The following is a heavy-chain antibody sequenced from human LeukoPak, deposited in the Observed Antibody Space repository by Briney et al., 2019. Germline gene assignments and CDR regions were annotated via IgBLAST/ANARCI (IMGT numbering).Heavy chain of an antibody. D-gene: IGHD2-15*01. CDR2: IHNRGTT. V-gene: IGHV4-38-2*01. CDR3: ASHCSGGSCYEGYTRFDP. J-gene: IGHJ5*02. CDR1: GYSISSGYS. Sequence: SETLSLISAVSGYSISSGYSWGWIRQPPGKGLEWIGSIHNRGTTNYNPSLKSRVTISVDTSKNQFSLKLSSVTAADTAVYYWASHCSGGSCYEGYTRFDPWGQGTLVTASS.